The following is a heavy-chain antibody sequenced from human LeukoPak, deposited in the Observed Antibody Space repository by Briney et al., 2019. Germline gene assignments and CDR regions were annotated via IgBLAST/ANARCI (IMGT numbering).Heavy chain of an antibody. Sequence: SETLSLTCTVSGGSISSTSYYWGWIRQSPGKGLEWIGSIYYSGSTYYNPSLKCRVTISVDTSKNQFSLKLSSVTAADTAVYSCARHGAGGTTMIVLEVLYYFDYWGQGTLVTVSS. J-gene: IGHJ4*02. CDR1: GGSISSTSYY. D-gene: IGHD3-22*01. CDR3: ARHGAGGTTMIVLEVLYYFDY. CDR2: IYYSGST. V-gene: IGHV4-39*01.